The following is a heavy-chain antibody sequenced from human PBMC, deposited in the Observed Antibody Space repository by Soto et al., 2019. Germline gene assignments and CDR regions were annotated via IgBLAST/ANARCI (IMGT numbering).Heavy chain of an antibody. Sequence: LVQSGAEVKKPGSSVKVSCKASGGTFSSYAISWVRQXXXXGLXWMGGIIPIFGTANYAQKFQGRVTITADKSTSTAYMELSSLRSEDTAVYYCARGPGIAAAGTVWGQGTLVTVSS. CDR1: GGTFSSYA. CDR2: IIPIFGTA. J-gene: IGHJ4*02. CDR3: ARGPGIAAAGTV. V-gene: IGHV1-69*06. D-gene: IGHD6-13*01.